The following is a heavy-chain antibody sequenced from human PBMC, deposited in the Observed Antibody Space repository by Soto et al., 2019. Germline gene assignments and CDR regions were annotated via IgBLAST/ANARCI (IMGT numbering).Heavy chain of an antibody. J-gene: IGHJ6*02. CDR2: ISPNSGNT. D-gene: IGHD3-22*01. CDR1: GYTFTRNG. Sequence: QVHLVQSGAEVKKPGASVNVSCKTSGYTFTRNGISWVRQAPGQGLEWMGWISPNSGNTRYAQKLQDRVIMTTDTSSITAYMELRSLRSDDTAVYYCVKDRDSNSWPSSEVWGPGTTVTVPS. V-gene: IGHV1-18*01. CDR3: VKDRDSNSWPSSEV.